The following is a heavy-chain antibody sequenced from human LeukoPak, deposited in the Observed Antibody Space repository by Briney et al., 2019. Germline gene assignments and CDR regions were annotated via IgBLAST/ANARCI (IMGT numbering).Heavy chain of an antibody. CDR2: INHSGST. V-gene: IGHV4-34*01. D-gene: IGHD1-26*01. CDR1: GGSFSGYY. J-gene: IGHJ6*02. Sequence: SETLSLTCAVYGGSFSGYYWSWIRQPPGKGLEWIGEINHSGSTNYNPSLKSRVTISVDTSKNQFSLKVSSVTAADTAVYYCARGWDSGYNFYGLDVWGQGNTVTVSS. CDR3: ARGWDSGYNFYGLDV.